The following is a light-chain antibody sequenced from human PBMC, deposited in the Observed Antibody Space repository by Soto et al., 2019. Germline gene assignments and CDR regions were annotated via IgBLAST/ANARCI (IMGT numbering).Light chain of an antibody. J-gene: IGKJ5*01. CDR2: AAS. CDR1: QGISSW. CDR3: QQANSVPIT. V-gene: IGKV1-12*01. Sequence: DVQMTQSPSSVSASVGDRVTITCRARQGISSWLAWYQQKPGQAPKLQIYAASSWQSGAPSRFSGRGSCTDITRTISSLQPEDFATYYGQQANSVPITCGQGTRLEIK.